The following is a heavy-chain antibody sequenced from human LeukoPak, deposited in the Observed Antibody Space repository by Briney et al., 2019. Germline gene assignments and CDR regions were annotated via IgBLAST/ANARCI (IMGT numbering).Heavy chain of an antibody. V-gene: IGHV4-59*04. CDR1: GFTFSSYG. CDR2: IYYSGST. Sequence: GSLRLSCAASGFTFSSYGMSWVRQSPEKGLECIGYIYYSGSTYYNPSLKSRVTISVDTSKNQFSLKLSSVTAADTAVYYCARYNWNDSLFDPWGQGTLVTVSS. J-gene: IGHJ5*02. CDR3: ARYNWNDSLFDP. D-gene: IGHD1-20*01.